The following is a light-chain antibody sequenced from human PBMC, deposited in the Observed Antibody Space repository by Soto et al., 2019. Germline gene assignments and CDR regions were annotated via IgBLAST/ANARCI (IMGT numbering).Light chain of an antibody. V-gene: IGLV2-11*01. CDR3: CSYAGSNWV. CDR2: DVS. J-gene: IGLJ3*02. CDR1: SSDVGGYNY. Sequence: QSALTQPRSVSGSPGQSVTISCTGTSSDVGGYNYVSWYQQHPGKAPKLMIYDVSKRPSGVPDRFSGSKSGSTASLTISGLQAEDEADYYCCSYAGSNWVFGGGTKLTVL.